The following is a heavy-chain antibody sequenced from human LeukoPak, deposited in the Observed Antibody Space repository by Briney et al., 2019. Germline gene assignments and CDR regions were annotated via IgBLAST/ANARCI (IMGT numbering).Heavy chain of an antibody. V-gene: IGHV4-34*01. CDR3: ACSMSSDWNYCNAMDV. CDR2: INHSGST. CDR1: GGSFSGYY. J-gene: IGHJ6*02. D-gene: IGHD1-7*01. Sequence: SETLSLTCAVYGGSFSGYYWSWIRQPPGKGLEWIGEINHSGSTNYNPSLKSRVTISVDTSKNQFSLKLSSVTAADTAVYYCACSMSSDWNYCNAMDVWGQGTTVTVSS.